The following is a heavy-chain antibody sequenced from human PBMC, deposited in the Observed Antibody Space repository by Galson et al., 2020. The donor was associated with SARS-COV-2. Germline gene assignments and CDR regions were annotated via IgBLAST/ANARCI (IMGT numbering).Heavy chain of an antibody. V-gene: IGHV3-9*01. Sequence: SLKISCAASGFTFDDYAMHWVRQAPGKGLEWVSGISWNSGSIGYADSVKGRFTISRDNAKNSLYLQMNSLRAEDTALYYCAKGYSSSWYLGYWGQGTLVTVSS. CDR1: GFTFDDYA. J-gene: IGHJ4*02. D-gene: IGHD6-13*01. CDR2: ISWNSGSI. CDR3: AKGYSSSWYLGY.